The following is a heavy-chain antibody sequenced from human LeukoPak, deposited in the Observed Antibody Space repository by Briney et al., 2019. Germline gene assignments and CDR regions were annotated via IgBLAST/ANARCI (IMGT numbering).Heavy chain of an antibody. Sequence: ASVTVSCKVSGYTLTELSMHWVRQAPGKGLEWMGGFDPEDGETIYAQKFQGRVTMTEDTSTDTAYMELSSLRSEDTAVYYCATVAYDYVWGSYRYTGDAFDIWGQGTMVTVSS. J-gene: IGHJ3*02. CDR2: FDPEDGET. D-gene: IGHD3-16*02. V-gene: IGHV1-24*01. CDR1: GYTLTELS. CDR3: ATVAYDYVWGSYRYTGDAFDI.